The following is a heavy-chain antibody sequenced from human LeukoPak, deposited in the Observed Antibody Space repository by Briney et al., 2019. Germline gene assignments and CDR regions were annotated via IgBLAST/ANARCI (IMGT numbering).Heavy chain of an antibody. V-gene: IGHV6-1*01. CDR2: TYYRSKWYN. CDR3: ARANSRELSPMIVVVPYAFDI. J-gene: IGHJ3*02. Sequence: SQTLSLTCAISGDSVSSNSAAWNWIRQSPSRGLEWLGRTYYRSKWYNDYAVSVKSRITINPDTSKNQFSLQLNSVTPEDTAVYYCARANSRELSPMIVVVPYAFDIWGQGTMVTVSS. CDR1: GDSVSSNSAA. D-gene: IGHD3-22*01.